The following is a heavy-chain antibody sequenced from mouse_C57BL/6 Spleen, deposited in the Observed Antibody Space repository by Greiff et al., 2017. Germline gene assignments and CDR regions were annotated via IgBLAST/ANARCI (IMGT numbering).Heavy chain of an antibody. D-gene: IGHD2-4*01. CDR3: ASKIYYDYDPLDY. V-gene: IGHV1-26*01. CDR1: GYTFTDYY. CDR2: INPNNGGT. Sequence: VQLQQSGPELVKPGASVKISCKASGYTFTDYYMNWVKQSPGKSLEWIGDINPNNGGTSYNQKFKGKATLTVDKSSSTAYLELRSLTSEDSAVYYCASKIYYDYDPLDYWGQGTTLSVSS. J-gene: IGHJ2*01.